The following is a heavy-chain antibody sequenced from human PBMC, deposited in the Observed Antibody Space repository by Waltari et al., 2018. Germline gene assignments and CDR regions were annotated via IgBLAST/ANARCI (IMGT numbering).Heavy chain of an antibody. Sequence: QVQLVQSGAEVKKPGSSVKVSCKASGGTFSSYAISWVRQAPGQGLEWMGRSSPIFGTANYEQKFQGRGTITADKSTSTAYMELSSLRSEDTAVYYCARDREVGGYYLPFDYWGQGTLVTVSS. CDR1: GGTFSSYA. J-gene: IGHJ4*02. CDR2: SSPIFGTA. V-gene: IGHV1-69*13. D-gene: IGHD3-22*01. CDR3: ARDREVGGYYLPFDY.